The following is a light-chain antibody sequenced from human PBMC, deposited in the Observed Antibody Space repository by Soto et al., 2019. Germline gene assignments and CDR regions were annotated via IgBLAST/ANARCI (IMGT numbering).Light chain of an antibody. CDR1: QSVSSSS. J-gene: IGKJ5*01. V-gene: IGKV3-20*01. CDR3: QQYGSSPPIT. CDR2: DAS. Sequence: EIVLTQSPGTLSLSPGERATLSCRASQSVSSSSLAWYQHKPGQAPRLLIYDASSRATGIPDRFSGSGSGTDFTLTISRLEPEDFAVYYCQQYGSSPPITFGQGTRLEIK.